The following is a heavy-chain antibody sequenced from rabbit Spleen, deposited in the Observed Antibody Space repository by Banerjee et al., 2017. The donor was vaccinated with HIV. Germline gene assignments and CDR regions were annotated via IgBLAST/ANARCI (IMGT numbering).Heavy chain of an antibody. CDR1: GFSVSSAYR. V-gene: IGHV1S40*01. D-gene: IGHD1-1*01. CDR3: ARDPFNTKNYYL. J-gene: IGHJ4*01. CDR2: IYTTTTAT. Sequence: QSVEESGGDLVKPGASLTLTCTASGFSVSSAYRICWVRQAPGKGLEWVACIYTTTTATHYATWARGRFTISKTSSTTVTLQVTSLTVADTATYFCARDPFNTKNYYLWGLGTLVTV.